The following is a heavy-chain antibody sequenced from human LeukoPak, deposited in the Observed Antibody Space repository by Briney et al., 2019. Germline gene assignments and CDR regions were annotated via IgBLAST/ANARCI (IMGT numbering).Heavy chain of an antibody. Sequence: SETPSLTCTVSGGSISSYYWSWIRQPPGKGLEWIGYIYYSGSTNYNPSLKSRVTISVDTSKNQFSLKLSSVTAADTAVYYCARDLGAGHVDYWGQGTLVTVSS. CDR1: GGSISSYY. D-gene: IGHD1-26*01. CDR3: ARDLGAGHVDY. J-gene: IGHJ4*02. V-gene: IGHV4-59*01. CDR2: IYYSGST.